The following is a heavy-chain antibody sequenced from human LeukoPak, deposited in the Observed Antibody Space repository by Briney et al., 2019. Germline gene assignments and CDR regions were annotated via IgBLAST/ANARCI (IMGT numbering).Heavy chain of an antibody. V-gene: IGHV4-39*01. CDR2: IYYSGST. CDR3: ARQYYYDSSGYYPFDY. Sequence: PSETLSLTCAVSGGSISSSSYYWGWIRQPPGKGLEWIGSIYYSGSTYYNPSLKSRVTISVDTSKNQFSLKLSSVTAADTAVYYCARQYYYDSSGYYPFDYWGQGTLVTVSA. CDR1: GGSISSSSYY. J-gene: IGHJ4*02. D-gene: IGHD3-22*01.